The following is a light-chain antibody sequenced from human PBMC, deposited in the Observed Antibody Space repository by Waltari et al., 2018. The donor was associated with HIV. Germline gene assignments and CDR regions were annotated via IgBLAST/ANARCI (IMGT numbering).Light chain of an antibody. CDR1: TSNIANNY. V-gene: IGLV1-51*02. J-gene: IGLJ1*01. CDR3: GTWDTSLTAYV. Sequence: QSILTRPPSVSAAPGHNVTISCSGTTSNIANNYVSWYQHLPGTAPKLLIFENDKRPSSSPDRFSGSKPGTSATLGIIGLQPGDEADYYCGTWDTSLTAYVFTTGTKVSV. CDR2: END.